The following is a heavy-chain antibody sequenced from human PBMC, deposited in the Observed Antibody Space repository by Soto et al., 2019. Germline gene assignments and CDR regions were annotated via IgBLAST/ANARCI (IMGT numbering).Heavy chain of an antibody. CDR2: IIPILGIA. J-gene: IGHJ5*02. CDR1: GGTFSSYT. D-gene: IGHD2-8*01. CDR3: ARGGCTNGVCYNPWAEDTNWFDP. Sequence: GASVKVSCKASGGTFSSYTISWVRQAPGQGLEWMGRIIPILGIANYAQKFQGRVTITADKSTSTAYMELSSLRSEDTAVYYCARGGCTNGVCYNPWAEDTNWFDPWGQGTLVTVSS. V-gene: IGHV1-69*02.